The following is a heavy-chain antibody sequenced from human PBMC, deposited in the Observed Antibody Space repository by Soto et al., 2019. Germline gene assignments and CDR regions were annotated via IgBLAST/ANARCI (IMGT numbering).Heavy chain of an antibody. Sequence: QVQLVQSGAEVKKPGASVKVSCKASGYTFSRYAMHWVRQAPGQGLEWMGWINTGNGNTHYSQKFQGRVTFTRDASATTAYMELSSLTSDDTAVYYCARNVDYFDPWGQGTLCT. CDR1: GYTFSRYA. D-gene: IGHD4-17*01. CDR3: ARNVDYFDP. J-gene: IGHJ5*02. CDR2: INTGNGNT. V-gene: IGHV1-3*04.